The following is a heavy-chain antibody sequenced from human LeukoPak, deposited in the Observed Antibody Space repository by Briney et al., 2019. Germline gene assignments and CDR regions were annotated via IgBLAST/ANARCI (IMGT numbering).Heavy chain of an antibody. Sequence: SETLSLTCAVSGYSISSGYYWGWIRQPPGKGLVWIGSIYHSGSTYYNPSLKSRVTISVDTSKNQFSLKLSSVTAADTAVYYCARPQYDILTGYGNWFDPWGQGTLVTVSS. V-gene: IGHV4-38-2*01. D-gene: IGHD3-9*01. J-gene: IGHJ5*02. CDR1: GYSISSGYY. CDR3: ARPQYDILTGYGNWFDP. CDR2: IYHSGST.